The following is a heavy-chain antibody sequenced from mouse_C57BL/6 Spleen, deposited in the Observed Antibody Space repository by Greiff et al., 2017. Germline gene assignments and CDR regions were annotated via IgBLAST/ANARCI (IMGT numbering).Heavy chain of an antibody. CDR3: ARVLYDYDGNYYAMDY. CDR2: IHPNSGST. J-gene: IGHJ4*01. CDR1: GYTFTSYW. V-gene: IGHV1-64*01. D-gene: IGHD2-4*01. Sequence: VQLQQPGAELVKPGASVKLSCKASGYTFTSYWMHWVKQRPGQGLEWIGMIHPNSGSTNYNEKFKSKATLTVDKSSSTAYMQLSSLTSEDSAVYYCARVLYDYDGNYYAMDYWGQGTSVTVSS.